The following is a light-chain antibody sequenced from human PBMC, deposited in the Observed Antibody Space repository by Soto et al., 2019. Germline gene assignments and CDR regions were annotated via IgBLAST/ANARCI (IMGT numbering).Light chain of an antibody. Sequence: EMVMTQSPATLSVSPGERVTLSCRASESVHSNLAWYQQKPGQGPSLLIYYASTRVTGVPDRFSGSGSGTEFTLTISGLQSEDFGGYYCQHCSTWPPTFGPGTKVEIK. CDR2: YAS. J-gene: IGKJ3*01. V-gene: IGKV3-15*01. CDR1: ESVHSN. CDR3: QHCSTWPPT.